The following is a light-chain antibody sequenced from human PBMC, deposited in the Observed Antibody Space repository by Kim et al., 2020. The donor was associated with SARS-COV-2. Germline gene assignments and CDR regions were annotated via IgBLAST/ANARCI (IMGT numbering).Light chain of an antibody. CDR3: QQSYSTSIT. CDR1: QYIDSH. V-gene: IGKV1-39*01. J-gene: IGKJ5*01. Sequence: ASVGDRVTITCRASQYIDSHLNWYHHKPGKAPKLLIYLASNLQTGVPSRFSGSGSGTDFTLTISSLQPEDFGSYFCQQSYSTSITFGQGTRLEIK. CDR2: LAS.